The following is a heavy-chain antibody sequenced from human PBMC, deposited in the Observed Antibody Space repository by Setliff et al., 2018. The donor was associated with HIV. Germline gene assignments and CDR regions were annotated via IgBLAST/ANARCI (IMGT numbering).Heavy chain of an antibody. CDR1: GFTFSRFW. J-gene: IGHJ3*01. CDR3: AHRIYSSGYDSAFDG. V-gene: IGHV3-7*03. Sequence: GGSLRLSCAGSGFTFSRFWMRWVRQAPGKGLEWVADIKQDGSEKKYVDSVKGRFTIFRDNAKNSLYLQMNSLRAEDTAVYYCAHRIYSSGYDSAFDGWGQGTMVTVSS. D-gene: IGHD3-22*01. CDR2: IKQDGSEK.